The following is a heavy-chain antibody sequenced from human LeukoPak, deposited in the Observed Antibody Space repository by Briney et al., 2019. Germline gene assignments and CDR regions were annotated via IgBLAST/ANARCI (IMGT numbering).Heavy chain of an antibody. J-gene: IGHJ4*02. V-gene: IGHV3-23*01. CDR1: GFTFSSYA. CDR3: AKARSSWTTNSFDY. D-gene: IGHD6-13*01. CDR2: ISGSGGST. Sequence: PGGSLRLSCAASGFTFSSYAMSWVRQAPGKGLEWVSAISGSGGSTYYADSVKGRFTISRDNAKNSLYLQMNSLRAEDTALYYCAKARSSWTTNSFDYWGQGTLVTVSS.